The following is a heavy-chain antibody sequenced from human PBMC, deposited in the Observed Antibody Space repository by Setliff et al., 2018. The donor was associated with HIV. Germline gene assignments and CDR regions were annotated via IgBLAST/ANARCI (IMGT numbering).Heavy chain of an antibody. CDR3: ARLDMYYYDSSGSMAFDI. V-gene: IGHV5-51*01. J-gene: IGHJ3*02. Sequence: GESLKISCKGFGYEFTDYWVGWVRQMPGEGLEWMGVIYGDGSDPRYSPSFQGQVTISVDKSINTAYLRWTSLKASDTALYYCARLDMYYYDSSGSMAFDIWGQGTMVTVSS. CDR1: GYEFTDYW. D-gene: IGHD3-22*01. CDR2: IYGDGSDP.